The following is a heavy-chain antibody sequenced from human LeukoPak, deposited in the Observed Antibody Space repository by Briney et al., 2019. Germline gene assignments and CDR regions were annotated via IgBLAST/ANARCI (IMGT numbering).Heavy chain of an antibody. Sequence: NPSETLSLTCTVSGGSISRYCWSWIRQPPGKGLEWIGDIYNSGSTDYKPSLKSRVTISVDTSKNQFSLKLSSVTAADTAVYYCARAQKYGSGSYALDYWGQGTLVTVCS. V-gene: IGHV4-59*01. D-gene: IGHD3-10*01. CDR1: GGSISRYC. CDR3: ARAQKYGSGSYALDY. J-gene: IGHJ4*02. CDR2: IYNSGST.